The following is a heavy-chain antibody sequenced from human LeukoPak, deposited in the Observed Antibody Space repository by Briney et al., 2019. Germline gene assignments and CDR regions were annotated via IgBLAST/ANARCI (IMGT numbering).Heavy chain of an antibody. Sequence: SETLSLTCAVYGGSFSGYYWIWIRQPPGKGLEWIGEINHSGNTNYNPSLKSRVTISVDTSKNQFSLNLSSVTPADTAVYYCARGLLGSYWGQGTLVTVSS. D-gene: IGHD3-10*01. CDR3: ARGLLGSY. J-gene: IGHJ4*02. CDR1: GGSFSGYY. CDR2: INHSGNT. V-gene: IGHV4-34*01.